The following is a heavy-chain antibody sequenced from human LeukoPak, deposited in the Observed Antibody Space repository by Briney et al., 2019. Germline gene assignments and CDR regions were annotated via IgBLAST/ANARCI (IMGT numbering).Heavy chain of an antibody. J-gene: IGHJ5*02. CDR1: GGSISSHY. V-gene: IGHV4-59*11. CDR2: IYYSRST. CDR3: ARVAENWFDP. Sequence: SETLSLTCTVSGGSISSHYWSWIRQPPGKGLEWIGYIYYSRSTNYNPSLKSRVTISVDTSKNQYSLKLSSVTAADTAVYYCARVAENWFDPWGQGTLVTVSS.